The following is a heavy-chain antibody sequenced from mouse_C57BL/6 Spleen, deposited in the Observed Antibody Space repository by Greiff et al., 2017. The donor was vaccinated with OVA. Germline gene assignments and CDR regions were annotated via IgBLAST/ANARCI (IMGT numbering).Heavy chain of an antibody. J-gene: IGHJ4*01. CDR2: IYPSDSET. CDR1: GYTFTSYW. Sequence: QVQLQQPGAELVRPGSSVKLSCKASGYTFTSYWMDWVKQRPGQGLEWIGNIYPSDSETHYNQKFKDKATLTVDKSSSTAYMQLSSLTSEDSAVYYGARSYGSNYYYAMDYWGQGTSVTVSS. D-gene: IGHD1-1*01. CDR3: ARSYGSNYYYAMDY. V-gene: IGHV1-61*01.